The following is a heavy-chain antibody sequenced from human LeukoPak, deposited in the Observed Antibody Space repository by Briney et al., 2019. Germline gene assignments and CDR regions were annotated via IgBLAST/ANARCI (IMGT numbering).Heavy chain of an antibody. V-gene: IGHV3-7*01. CDR1: GFSFRDYW. J-gene: IGHJ4*02. CDR2: IEPDGSGK. D-gene: IGHD3-10*01. CDR3: VTSWVRQERDF. Sequence: GGSLRLSCAASGFSFRDYWMSWVRQAPGKGLEWVADIEPDGSGKTYVDSVKGRFTISRDNAQQSLYLQMDTLTAEDTAVYYCVTSWVRQERDFWGQGTLVTVSS.